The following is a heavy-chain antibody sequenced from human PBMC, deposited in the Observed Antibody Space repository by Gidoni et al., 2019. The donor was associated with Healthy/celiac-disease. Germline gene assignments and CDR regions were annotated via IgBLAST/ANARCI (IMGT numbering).Heavy chain of an antibody. V-gene: IGHV3-30*04. CDR1: GFTFSSYA. D-gene: IGHD3-3*01. Sequence: QVQLVESGGGVVQPGRSLRLSCAASGFTFSSYAMHWVRQAPGKGLEWVSVISNDGSNKYYADSVKGRFTISRDNSKNTLYLQMNSLRAEDTAVYYCARDNYDFWSGGAFDIWGKGTMVTVSS. CDR2: ISNDGSNK. CDR3: ARDNYDFWSGGAFDI. J-gene: IGHJ3*02.